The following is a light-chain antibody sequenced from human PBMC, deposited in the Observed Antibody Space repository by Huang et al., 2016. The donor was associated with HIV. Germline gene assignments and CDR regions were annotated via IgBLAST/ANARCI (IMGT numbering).Light chain of an antibody. CDR2: DAS. J-gene: IGKJ2*01. CDR1: QNVTTY. Sequence: EVVLTQSPATLSLSAGETATLSCWASQNVTTYLAWYQQKAGQSPRLLIYDASNRATGIPARFSGSGSGTDFTLTINSLEPMDSAVYYCQQHTSWPTFGQGTNLEIK. V-gene: IGKV3-11*01. CDR3: QQHTSWPT.